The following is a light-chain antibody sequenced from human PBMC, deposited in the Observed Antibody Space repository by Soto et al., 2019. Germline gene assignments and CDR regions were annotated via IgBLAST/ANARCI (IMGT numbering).Light chain of an antibody. Sequence: QSALTQPASVSGSPGQSITISCTGTSSDVGDYNYVSWYQHHPGKAPKLMIYEVSYRPSGVSNRFSGSKSGNTASLTISGLQAEDEADYYCSSYGGFSTFVIFGGGTKVTVL. V-gene: IGLV2-14*01. CDR1: SSDVGDYNY. CDR2: EVS. CDR3: SSYGGFSTFVI. J-gene: IGLJ2*01.